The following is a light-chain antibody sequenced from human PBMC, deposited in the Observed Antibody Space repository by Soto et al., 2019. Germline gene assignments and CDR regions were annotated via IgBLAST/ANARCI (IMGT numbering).Light chain of an antibody. CDR1: RSNIGSNY. V-gene: IGLV1-47*01. CDR2: RNN. J-gene: IGLJ1*01. Sequence: QSVLTQPPSASGTPGQRVTISCSGSRSNIGSNYVYWYQQLPGTAPKLLIYRNNQRPSGVPDRFSGSKSGTSASLASSGLRSEDEADYYCAAWDDSLSGFDVFGSGTTVTVL. CDR3: AAWDDSLSGFDV.